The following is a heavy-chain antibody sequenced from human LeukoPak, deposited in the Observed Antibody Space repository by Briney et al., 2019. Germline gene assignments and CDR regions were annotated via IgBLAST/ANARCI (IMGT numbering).Heavy chain of an antibody. D-gene: IGHD2-21*01. V-gene: IGHV1-18*01. J-gene: IGHJ4*02. CDR1: GCTFTSYG. Sequence: ASVKVSCKASGCTFTSYGISWVRQAPGQGLGWMGWISAYNGNTNYAQKLQGRVTMTTDTSTSTAYMELRSLRSDDTAVYYCARDHSEFSKLDSPGDYWGQGTLVTVSS. CDR3: ARDHSEFSKLDSPGDY. CDR2: ISAYNGNT.